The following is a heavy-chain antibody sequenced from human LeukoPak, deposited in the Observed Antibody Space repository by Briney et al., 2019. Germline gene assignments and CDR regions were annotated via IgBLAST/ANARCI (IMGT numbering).Heavy chain of an antibody. V-gene: IGHV3-7*01. CDR1: GFTFSSYE. J-gene: IGHJ4*02. Sequence: PPGGSLRLSCAASGFTFSSYEMNWVRQAPGKGLEWVANIKQDGSEKYYVDSVEGRFTISRDNAKNSLYLQMNSLRAEDTAVYYCARDPGGGLRLGELSLYLTRPPAWGQGTLVTVSS. CDR3: ARDPGGGLRLGELSLYLTRPPA. CDR2: IKQDGSEK. D-gene: IGHD3-16*02.